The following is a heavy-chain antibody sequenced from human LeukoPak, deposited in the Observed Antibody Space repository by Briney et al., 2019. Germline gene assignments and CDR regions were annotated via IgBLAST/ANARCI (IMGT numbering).Heavy chain of an antibody. J-gene: IGHJ3*02. CDR2: LSFIDDST. CDR3: GREGYTSGYAGAFDT. Sequence: GGSLRLSCIASGSTLRNNIMTWVRQAPGKGLEWVSSLSFIDDSTYYADSVKGRFTISRDTSKNTLFLQMNSLIPEDTGVYYCGREGYTSGYAGAFDTWGQGTVVTVSS. V-gene: IGHV3-23*01. D-gene: IGHD2-2*01. CDR1: GSTLRNNI.